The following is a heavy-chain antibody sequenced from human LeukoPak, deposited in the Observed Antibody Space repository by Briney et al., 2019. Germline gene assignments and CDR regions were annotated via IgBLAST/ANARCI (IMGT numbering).Heavy chain of an antibody. D-gene: IGHD5-24*01. CDR2: IYYGEAT. CDR3: AKGGDSYKVGNY. CDR1: GESITTRHYY. J-gene: IGHJ4*02. V-gene: IGHV4-39*07. Sequence: PSATLSLTCSVSGESITTRHYYWGWIRQPPGKGLEWIGSIYYGEATSYNPSLMSRGTITIDTSSNHFSLRPTSVTAADTAVYYCAKGGDSYKVGNYWGQGTLVTVSS.